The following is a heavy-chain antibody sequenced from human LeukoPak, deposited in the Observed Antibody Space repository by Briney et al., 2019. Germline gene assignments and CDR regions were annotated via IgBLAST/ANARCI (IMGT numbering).Heavy chain of an antibody. CDR3: ASSRGPYNWFDP. CDR1: GGTFSSYA. J-gene: IGHJ5*02. CDR2: IIPIFGTA. D-gene: IGHD3-22*01. V-gene: IGHV1-69*13. Sequence: ASVKVSCKASGGTFSSYAISWARQAPGQGLEWMGGIIPIFGTANYAQKFQGRVTITADESTSTAYMELSSLRSEDTAVYYCASSRGPYNWFDPWGQGTLVTVSS.